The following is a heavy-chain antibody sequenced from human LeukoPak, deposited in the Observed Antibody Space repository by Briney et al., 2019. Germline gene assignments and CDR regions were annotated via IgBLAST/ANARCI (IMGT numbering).Heavy chain of an antibody. Sequence: SETLSLTCAVPGYSLGKNYYWGWLRQPPGKGLEWIGRIYGTGSTSYNPSLMNRVTMSVDTSKNHFSLKLTSVTAADTAVYYCARYDSRGSASTRFDYWGQGILVTISS. J-gene: IGHJ4*02. D-gene: IGHD3-16*01. CDR2: IYGTGST. V-gene: IGHV4-38-2*01. CDR1: GYSLGKNYY. CDR3: ARYDSRGSASTRFDY.